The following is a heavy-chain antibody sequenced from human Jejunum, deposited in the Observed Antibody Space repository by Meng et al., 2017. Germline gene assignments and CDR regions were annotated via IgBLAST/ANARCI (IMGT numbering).Heavy chain of an antibody. V-gene: IGHV3-30*04. J-gene: IGHJ2*01. D-gene: IGHD3-16*01. CDR1: GFTFSSYA. Sequence: GGSLRLSCAASGFTFSSYAMHWVRQVPGKGLEWVAVISYDGGTEIYADSVKGRFSISRDDSKNTLYLQMNGLRDEDAAVYHCARARPNVGERFDLWGRGTLVTVSS. CDR3: ARARPNVGERFDL. CDR2: ISYDGGTE.